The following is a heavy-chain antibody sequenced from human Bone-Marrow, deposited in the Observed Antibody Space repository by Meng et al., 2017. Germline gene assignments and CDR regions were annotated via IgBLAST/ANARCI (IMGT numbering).Heavy chain of an antibody. CDR2: IKQDGSEK. D-gene: IGHD3-10*01. Sequence: GESLKISCAASGFTFSSYWMSWVRQAPGKGLEWVANIKQDGSEKYYADSVQGRFTISRDNSKNTLYLQMNSLRAEDTAVYYCARESFGYYGSGSFDYWGQGTRVTVSS. CDR1: GFTFSSYW. V-gene: IGHV3-7*01. J-gene: IGHJ4*02. CDR3: ARESFGYYGSGSFDY.